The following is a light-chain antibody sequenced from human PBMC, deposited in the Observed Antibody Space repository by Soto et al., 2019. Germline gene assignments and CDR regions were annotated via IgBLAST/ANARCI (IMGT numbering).Light chain of an antibody. CDR3: AAWYDSGSGV. V-gene: IGLV1-47*01. J-gene: IGLJ3*02. CDR1: SSNIGSNY. Sequence: QSVLTQPPSVSGTPGQRVTISCSGSSSNIGSNYVYWYQQLPGTAPKLLICRDNLRPSGVHGRFSGSKDGSSASLAISGLRSEDEADYYWAAWYDSGSGVFGGGTKLTVL. CDR2: RDN.